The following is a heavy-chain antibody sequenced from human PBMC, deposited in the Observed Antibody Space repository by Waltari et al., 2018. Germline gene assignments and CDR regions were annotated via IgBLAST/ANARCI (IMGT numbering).Heavy chain of an antibody. Sequence: EVQLLESGGGLVQPGGSLRLFCEASKFPVTKHAMSWVRQAPGKGLEWVSVIYSGGRTDFGDSVKGRFAMSRDDSKNTVYLQMNSLRPEDTALYYCARFGLALDLWGQGTMVTVSS. CDR1: KFPVTKHA. CDR3: ARFGLALDL. V-gene: IGHV3-23*03. CDR2: IYSGGRT. D-gene: IGHD3-16*01. J-gene: IGHJ3*01.